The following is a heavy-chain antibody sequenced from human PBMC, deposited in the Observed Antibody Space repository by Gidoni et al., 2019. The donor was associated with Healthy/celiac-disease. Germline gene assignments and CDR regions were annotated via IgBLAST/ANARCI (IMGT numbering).Heavy chain of an antibody. V-gene: IGHV3-48*02. D-gene: IGHD3-3*01. CDR3: ARDGGSNRGGSLEWLLTNPPLYGMDV. CDR1: GFTFSSYR. Sequence: EVQLVESGAGLVLPGGSLRLACAAAGFTFSSYRMDWIRPAPGKGLEWVSYISSSSSTRNYAGSEKGRFTISRDNAKNSLYLQMNSLRDEDTAVYYCARDGGSNRGGSLEWLLTNPPLYGMDVWGQGTTVTVSS. CDR2: ISSSSSTR. J-gene: IGHJ6*02.